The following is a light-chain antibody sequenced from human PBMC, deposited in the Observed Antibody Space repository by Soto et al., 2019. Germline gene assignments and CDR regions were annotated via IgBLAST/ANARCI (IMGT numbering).Light chain of an antibody. CDR3: CSYTSSTFYV. CDR2: EVS. J-gene: IGLJ1*01. Sequence: QSALTQPASVSGSPGQSITISCTGTSSDVGGYNYVSWYQQHPGKAPKLMIYEVSNRPSGVSNRFSGSKSGNTASLTISGLQAEDEADYYCCSYTSSTFYVFGTGTKATVL. V-gene: IGLV2-14*01. CDR1: SSDVGGYNY.